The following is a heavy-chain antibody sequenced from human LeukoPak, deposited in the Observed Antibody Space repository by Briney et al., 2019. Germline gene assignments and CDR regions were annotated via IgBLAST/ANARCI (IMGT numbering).Heavy chain of an antibody. D-gene: IGHD2-21*02. CDR3: ARAAGDGGDFGY. J-gene: IGHJ4*02. CDR1: GGSISSGGYY. CDR2: IYHSGST. Sequence: SQTLSLTCTVSGGSISSGGYYWSWIRQPPGKGLEWIGYIYHSGSTYYNPSLKSRVTISVDRSKNQFSLKLSSVTAADTAVYYCARAAGDGGDFGYRGQGTLVTVSS. V-gene: IGHV4-30-2*01.